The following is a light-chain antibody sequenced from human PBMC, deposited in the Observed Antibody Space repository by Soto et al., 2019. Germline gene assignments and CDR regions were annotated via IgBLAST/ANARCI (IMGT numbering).Light chain of an antibody. V-gene: IGKV3-15*01. CDR1: RSVNSN. CDR3: KQYNNWPSLT. CDR2: GAS. Sequence: EIVMTQSPATLSVSPGERATLSCRASRSVNSNLAWYQQKPGQAPRLLIYGASTRATNIPARFSASGSGTEFTLTISSLQSEDVAVYYCKQYNNWPSLTFGGGTKVEIK. J-gene: IGKJ4*01.